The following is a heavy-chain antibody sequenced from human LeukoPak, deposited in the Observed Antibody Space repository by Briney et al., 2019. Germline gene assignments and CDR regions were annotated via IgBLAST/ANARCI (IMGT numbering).Heavy chain of an antibody. CDR1: GYTFTGNY. J-gene: IGHJ4*02. CDR3: ARELSRMVRGVSY. CDR2: INPNSGGT. D-gene: IGHD3-10*01. V-gene: IGHV1-2*02. Sequence: ASVKVSCKASGYTFTGNYMHWVRQAPGQGLEWMGWINPNSGGTNYAQKFQGRVTMTRDTSISTAYMELSRLRSDDTAVYYCARELSRMVRGVSYWGQGTLVTVSS.